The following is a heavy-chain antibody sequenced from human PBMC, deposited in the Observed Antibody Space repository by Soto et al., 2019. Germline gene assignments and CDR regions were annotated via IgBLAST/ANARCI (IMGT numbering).Heavy chain of an antibody. J-gene: IGHJ4*02. CDR3: AKAYIDGWSKVDC. CDR2: VSGSGAST. CDR1: GFTFSYYA. Sequence: GGSLRLSCPASGFTFSYYAMTWVRQAPGKGLEWVSVVSGSGASTYYADSVKGRFTISRDNSKNTLYLQMNSLRAEDTAVYYCAKAYIDGWSKVDCWGQGTLVTVSS. V-gene: IGHV3-23*01. D-gene: IGHD6-19*01.